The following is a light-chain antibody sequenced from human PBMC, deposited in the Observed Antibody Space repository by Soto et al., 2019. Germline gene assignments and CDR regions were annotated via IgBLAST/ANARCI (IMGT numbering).Light chain of an antibody. CDR2: EVN. Sequence: QCSLTQPSSRSGSPGQSITISCTGTISDIGAYDYVSWFQQHPGKAPKLMISEVNNRPSGVSNRFSGSKSGNTAYLTISGLQVEDEAEYFCFSFTTTRTHVFRTRTKVTVL. V-gene: IGLV2-14*01. CDR3: FSFTTTRTHV. CDR1: ISDIGAYDY. J-gene: IGLJ1*01.